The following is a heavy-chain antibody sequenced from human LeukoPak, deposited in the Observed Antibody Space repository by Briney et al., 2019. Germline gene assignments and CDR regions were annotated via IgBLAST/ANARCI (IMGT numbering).Heavy chain of an antibody. CDR3: ARDSSTWY. Sequence: PGGSLRLSCAASGFTSSSYEMNSVRQAPGKGREWVSYISSSGITISYEDSVEGRFTNFRDNTKNSLYLQMNSLRAKGTAVYYCARDSSTWYWGQGTLVTVSS. J-gene: IGHJ4*02. CDR1: GFTSSSYE. V-gene: IGHV3-48*03. D-gene: IGHD6-13*01. CDR2: ISSSGITI.